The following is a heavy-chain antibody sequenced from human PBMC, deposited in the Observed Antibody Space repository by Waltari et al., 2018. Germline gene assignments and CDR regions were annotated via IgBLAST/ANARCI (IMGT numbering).Heavy chain of an antibody. D-gene: IGHD6-13*01. V-gene: IGHV3-30*03. J-gene: IGHJ6*02. CDR3: ARDQAAGTRYDYHGVAV. Sequence: QVQLVESGGGVVQPGRSLRLSCAASGFTFSNYGMHWVRQAPGKGLEWVAIISYDGDKKYYADSVKGRFTISRDNSKDTLYLQMNSLRAEDTAVYYCARDQAAGTRYDYHGVAVWGQGTTVTVSS. CDR1: GFTFSNYG. CDR2: ISYDGDKK.